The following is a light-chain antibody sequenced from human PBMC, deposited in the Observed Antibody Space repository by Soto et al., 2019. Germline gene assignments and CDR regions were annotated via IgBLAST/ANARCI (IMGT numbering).Light chain of an antibody. Sequence: QSALTQPASVSGSPGQSITISCTGTSSDVGGYNYVSWYQQHPGKAPKLMIYDVNNRPSGVSNRFSGSKSGNTASLTISGLQAQDEADYYCCSYTGGSTPLYVFGTGTKVTVL. CDR2: DVN. CDR3: CSYTGGSTPLYV. CDR1: SSDVGGYNY. J-gene: IGLJ1*01. V-gene: IGLV2-14*01.